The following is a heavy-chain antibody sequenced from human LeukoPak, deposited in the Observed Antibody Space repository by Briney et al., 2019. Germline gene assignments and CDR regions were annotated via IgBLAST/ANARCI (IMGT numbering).Heavy chain of an antibody. CDR1: GGSFSGYY. CDR2: INHSGST. Sequence: SETLSLTCAVYGGSFSGYYWSWIRQPPGKGLEWIGEINHSGSTNYNPSLKSRVTISVDTSKNQFSLKLSSVTAADTAVYYCARRGRGYSYGRSYYFDYWGQGTLVTVSS. J-gene: IGHJ4*02. CDR3: ARRGRGYSYGRSYYFDY. D-gene: IGHD5-18*01. V-gene: IGHV4-34*01.